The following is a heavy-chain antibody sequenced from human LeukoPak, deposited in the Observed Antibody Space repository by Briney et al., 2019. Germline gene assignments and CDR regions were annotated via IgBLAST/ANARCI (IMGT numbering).Heavy chain of an antibody. CDR2: INTNTGNP. J-gene: IGHJ4*02. CDR1: GYTFTGYY. CDR3: ASVRGYSGYELDY. Sequence: GASVKVSCKASGYTFTGYYTHWVRQAPGQGLEWMGWINTNTGNPTYAQGFTGRFVFSLDTSVSTAYLQISSLKAEDTAVYYCASVRGYSGYELDYWGQGTLVTVSS. D-gene: IGHD5-12*01. V-gene: IGHV7-4-1*02.